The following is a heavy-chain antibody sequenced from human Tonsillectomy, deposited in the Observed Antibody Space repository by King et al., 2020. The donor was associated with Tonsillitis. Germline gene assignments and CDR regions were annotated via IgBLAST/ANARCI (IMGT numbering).Heavy chain of an antibody. J-gene: IGHJ4*02. CDR2: IYPGDSDT. CDR1: GYSFASYW. D-gene: IGHD1-26*01. Sequence: QLVQSGAEVKKPGESLKISCKGSGYSFASYWIGWVRQMPGKGLEWMGIIYPGDSDTRYSPSFQGQVTISADKYISTAYLQGSSLKAAASAMYFFARRPPGATATPVYCGQGTLVTVSS. V-gene: IGHV5-51*01. CDR3: ARRPPGATATPVY.